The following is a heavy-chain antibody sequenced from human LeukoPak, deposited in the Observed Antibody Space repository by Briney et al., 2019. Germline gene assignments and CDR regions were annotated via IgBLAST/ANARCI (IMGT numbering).Heavy chain of an antibody. J-gene: IGHJ4*02. V-gene: IGHV4-34*01. CDR1: GGSFSGYY. CDR3: ARGGGTGRPPYYFDY. D-gene: IGHD3/OR15-3a*01. CDR2: INHSGST. Sequence: SETLSLTCAVYGGSFSGYYWSWIRQPPGKGLEWIGEINHSGSTNYNPSLKSRVTISEDTSKNQFSLKLSSVTAADTAVYYCARGGGTGRPPYYFDYWGQGTLVTVSS.